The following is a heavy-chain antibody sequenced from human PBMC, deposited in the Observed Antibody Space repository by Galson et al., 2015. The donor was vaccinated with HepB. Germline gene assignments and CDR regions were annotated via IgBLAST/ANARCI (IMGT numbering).Heavy chain of an antibody. CDR3: ARLYDSNGYYAFYL. V-gene: IGHV5-10-1*01. CDR1: GYSFTTYW. J-gene: IGHJ3*01. Sequence: QSGAEVKKPGESLRISCQGSGYSFTTYWINWVRQMPGKGLEWMGKIDPRDSFTDYSPSFQGHVTISADKSINTAYLQWSSLKASDTAMYYCARLYDSNGYYAFYLWGQGTMVTVSS. CDR2: IDPRDSFT. D-gene: IGHD3-22*01.